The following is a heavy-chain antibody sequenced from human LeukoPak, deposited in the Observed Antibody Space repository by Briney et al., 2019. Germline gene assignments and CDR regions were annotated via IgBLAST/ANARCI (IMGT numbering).Heavy chain of an antibody. CDR3: ARSSEGRYYYDSSGFSYYYYYMDV. V-gene: IGHV4-39*07. CDR2: IYYSGST. Sequence: PSETLSLTCTVSGGSISSSSYYWGWIRQPPGKGLEWIGSIYYSGSTHYNPSLKSRVTISLDTSKNQFSLKLSSVTAADTAVYYCARSSEGRYYYDSSGFSYYYYYMDVWGKGTTVTISS. J-gene: IGHJ6*03. D-gene: IGHD3-22*01. CDR1: GGSISSSSYY.